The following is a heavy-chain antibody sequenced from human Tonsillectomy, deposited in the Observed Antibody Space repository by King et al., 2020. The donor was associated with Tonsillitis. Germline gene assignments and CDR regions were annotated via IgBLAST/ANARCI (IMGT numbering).Heavy chain of an antibody. CDR1: GGSISSYY. V-gene: IGHV4-59*01. D-gene: IGHD6-13*01. Sequence: VQLQESGPGLVKPSETLSLTCTVSGGSISSYYWSWIRQPPGKGLEGIGYIYYSGSTNYNPSLKSRVTISVDTSKNQFSLKLSSVTAADTAVYYCAGGSAAGYYYYYMDVWGKGTTVTVSS. CDR2: IYYSGST. CDR3: AGGSAAGYYYYYMDV. J-gene: IGHJ6*03.